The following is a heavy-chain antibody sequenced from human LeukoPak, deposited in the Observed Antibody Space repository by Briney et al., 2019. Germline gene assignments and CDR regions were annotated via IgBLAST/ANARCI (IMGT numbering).Heavy chain of an antibody. Sequence: SVAVSCKASGGTFSSYAISWVRQAPGQGLEWMGGIIPIFGTANYAQKFQGRVTITADESTSTAYMELSSLRSEDTAVYYCARGGIVVVVAATMYYGMDVWGQGTTVPVSS. CDR2: IIPIFGTA. J-gene: IGHJ6*02. V-gene: IGHV1-69*13. CDR3: ARGGIVVVVAATMYYGMDV. D-gene: IGHD2-15*01. CDR1: GGTFSSYA.